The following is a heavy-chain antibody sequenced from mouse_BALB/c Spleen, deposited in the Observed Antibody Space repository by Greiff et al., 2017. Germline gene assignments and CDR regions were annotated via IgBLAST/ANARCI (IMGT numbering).Heavy chain of an antibody. V-gene: IGHV1-39*01. CDR1: GYSFTDYI. J-gene: IGHJ2*01. CDR3: ARSGGTTVVESLDY. Sequence: VQLKQTGPELVKPGASVKISCKASGYSFTDYIMLWVKQSHGKSLEWIGNINPYYGSTSYNLKFKGKATLTVDKSSSTAYMQLNSLTSEDSAVYYCARSGGTTVVESLDYWGQGTTLTVSS. CDR2: INPYYGST. D-gene: IGHD1-1*01.